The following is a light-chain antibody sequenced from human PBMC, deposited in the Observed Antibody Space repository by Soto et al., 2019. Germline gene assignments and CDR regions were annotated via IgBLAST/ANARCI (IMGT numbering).Light chain of an antibody. CDR1: QGISSY. CDR2: AAS. J-gene: IGKJ4*01. V-gene: IGKV1-9*01. CDR3: QQLKSYPLT. Sequence: DIQLTQSPSFLSASVGDRVTITCRASQGISSYLAWYQVKPGKAPKPLIYAASTLQSGVPSRFSGSGPGTEFTLTISSLQPEDFATYYCQQLKSYPLTFGGGTKVEIK.